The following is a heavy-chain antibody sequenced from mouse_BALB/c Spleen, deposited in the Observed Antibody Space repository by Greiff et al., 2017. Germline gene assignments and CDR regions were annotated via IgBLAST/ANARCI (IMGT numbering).Heavy chain of an antibody. CDR1: GFTFSSFG. D-gene: IGHD1-1*01. V-gene: IGHV5-17*02. Sequence: EVKLMESGGGLVQPGGSRKLSCAASGFTFSSFGMHWVRQAPEKGLEWVAYISSGSSTIYYADTVKGRFTISRDNPKNTLFLQMTSLRSEDTAMYYCARDYGSSYGYAMDYWGQGTSVTVSS. CDR3: ARDYGSSYGYAMDY. CDR2: ISSGSSTI. J-gene: IGHJ4*01.